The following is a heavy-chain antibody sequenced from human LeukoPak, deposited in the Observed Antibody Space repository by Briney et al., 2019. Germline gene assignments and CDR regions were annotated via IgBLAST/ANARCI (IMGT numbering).Heavy chain of an antibody. CDR2: IYSGGST. CDR3: ARGGYYDFWSGYHDY. Sequence: PGGSLRLSCAASGFTVSRNYMSWVRQAPGKGLEWVSVIYSGGSTYYADSVKGRITISRDNSKNTLYLQMNSLRAEDTAVYYCARGGYYDFWSGYHDYWGQGTLVTVSS. V-gene: IGHV3-66*01. J-gene: IGHJ4*02. CDR1: GFTVSRNY. D-gene: IGHD3-3*01.